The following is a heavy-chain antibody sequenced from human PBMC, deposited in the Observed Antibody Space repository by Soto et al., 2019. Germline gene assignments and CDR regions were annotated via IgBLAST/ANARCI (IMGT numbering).Heavy chain of an antibody. V-gene: IGHV4-59*08. CDR1: GSSISSYF. CDR3: ARRYVYYFDY. CDR2: IYYGGST. Sequence: SGTLPISFPESGSSISSYFWSWILQPPGKGLEWIGYIYYGGSTNYTPSLKSRVTISVDTSKNQLSLKLSSVTAADTAVYDCARRYVYYFDYWGQGTLVTVSS. D-gene: IGHD3-16*01. J-gene: IGHJ4*02.